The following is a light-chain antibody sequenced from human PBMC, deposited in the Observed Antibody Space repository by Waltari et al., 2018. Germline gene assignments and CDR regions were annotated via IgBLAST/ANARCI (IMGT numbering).Light chain of an antibody. V-gene: IGKV1-33*01. CDR2: DAS. CDR3: QQYASLPLT. Sequence: DIQMTQSPSSLSASVGDRVTITCQATQDIGKNLNWFQQTPGEAPQVLIFDASNSQATVPSRFSGSGSGTDFAFTISSLQPEDIGTYYCQQYASLPLTFGGGTRVEIK. J-gene: IGKJ4*01. CDR1: QDIGKN.